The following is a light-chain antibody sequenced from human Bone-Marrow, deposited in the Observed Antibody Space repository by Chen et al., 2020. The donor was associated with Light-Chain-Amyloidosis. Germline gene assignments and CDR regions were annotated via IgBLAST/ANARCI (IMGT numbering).Light chain of an antibody. CDR3: QQRSSWPLA. CDR2: DAS. J-gene: IGKJ3*01. Sequence: EIVLTQSPATLSLSPGVRATLSCRASQSVRNYLAWYQQKPGQAPRLLIYDASTRATGIPARFSDSGSGTDFTLTINTLAPEDFEVYYCQQRSSWPLAFGPGTREDI. V-gene: IGKV3-11*01. CDR1: QSVRNY.